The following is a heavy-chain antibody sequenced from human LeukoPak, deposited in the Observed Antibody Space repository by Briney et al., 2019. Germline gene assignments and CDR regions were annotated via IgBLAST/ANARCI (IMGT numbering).Heavy chain of an antibody. V-gene: IGHV3-53*01. Sequence: GGSLRLSCTASGFTITTNYMNWVRQAPGKGLEWVSVIYGDDEINYADSVKGRFTISRDNSKNTLYLQMNSLRADDTAVYYCAREAVMPVAPVKIGTSDRPLYEYYGLDVWGQGTTVTVSS. CDR1: GFTITTNY. J-gene: IGHJ6*02. CDR2: IYGDDEI. CDR3: AREAVMPVAPVKIGTSDRPLYEYYGLDV. D-gene: IGHD1/OR15-1a*01.